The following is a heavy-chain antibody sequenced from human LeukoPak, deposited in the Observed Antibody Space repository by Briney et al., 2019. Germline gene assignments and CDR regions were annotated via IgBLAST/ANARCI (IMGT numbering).Heavy chain of an antibody. CDR2: INSDGNST. J-gene: IGHJ4*02. CDR3: ARDTLPFHYDSSGYYGY. V-gene: IGHV3-74*01. Sequence: GGSLRLSCAASGFTFSTYWMHWVRQAPGKGLVWVSRINSDGNSTNYADSVKGRFTISRDNAKNTLYLRMNSLRAEDTAVYYCARDTLPFHYDSSGYYGYWGQGTLVTVSS. CDR1: GFTFSTYW. D-gene: IGHD3-22*01.